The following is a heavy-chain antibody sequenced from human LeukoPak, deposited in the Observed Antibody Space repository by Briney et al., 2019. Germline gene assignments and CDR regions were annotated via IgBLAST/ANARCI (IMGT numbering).Heavy chain of an antibody. CDR1: GGSFSGYY. V-gene: IGHV4-34*01. Sequence: PSETLSLTCAVYGGSFSGYYWSWIRHPPGKGLEWIGEINHSGSTNFNPSLKSRVTISEDTSKNQFSLKLSSVTAADTAVYYCARTRRRNYYDSSGYYCFDYWGQGTLVTVSS. CDR3: ARTRRRNYYDSSGYYCFDY. J-gene: IGHJ4*02. D-gene: IGHD3-22*01. CDR2: INHSGST.